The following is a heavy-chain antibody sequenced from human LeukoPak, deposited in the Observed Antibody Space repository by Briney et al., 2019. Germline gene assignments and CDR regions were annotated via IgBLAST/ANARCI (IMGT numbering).Heavy chain of an antibody. V-gene: IGHV4-4*07. CDR3: VRGPYSSSWYQGAD. Sequence: PSETLSLTCTVSGGSISSYYWSWIRQPAGKGLEWIGRIYTSGSTNYNPSLKSRVTISVDTSKNQFSLKLNSVTAADTAVYYCVRGPYSSSWYQGADWGQGTLVTVSS. CDR2: IYTSGST. CDR1: GGSISSYY. D-gene: IGHD6-13*01. J-gene: IGHJ4*02.